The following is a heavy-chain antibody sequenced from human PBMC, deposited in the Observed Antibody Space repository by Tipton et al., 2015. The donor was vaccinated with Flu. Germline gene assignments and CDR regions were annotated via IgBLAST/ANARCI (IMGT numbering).Heavy chain of an antibody. J-gene: IGHJ4*02. D-gene: IGHD1-26*01. Sequence: SLRLSCAASGFSFHTYWMNWVRQAPGKGLEWVANIKHDGSEKYYVDSVEGRFTISRDNSKDMLYLQMNSLRAEDTAVFYCAKSGGFDSWNQGALVIVSS. CDR3: AKSGGFDS. CDR2: IKHDGSEK. V-gene: IGHV3-7*01. CDR1: GFSFHTYW.